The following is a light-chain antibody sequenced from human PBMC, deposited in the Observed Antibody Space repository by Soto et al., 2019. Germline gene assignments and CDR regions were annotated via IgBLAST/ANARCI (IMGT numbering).Light chain of an antibody. V-gene: IGKV1-5*03. J-gene: IGKJ1*01. CDR2: KAS. Sequence: DIQMTQSPSNLSASVGDRVTITCRASQSITSWLAWYQHKPGKAPKRLIYKASTLESGVPSRFSGSGSGTEFTLTISSLQPDDFATYYCQHYIDFPRTFGQGTKVEIK. CDR3: QHYIDFPRT. CDR1: QSITSW.